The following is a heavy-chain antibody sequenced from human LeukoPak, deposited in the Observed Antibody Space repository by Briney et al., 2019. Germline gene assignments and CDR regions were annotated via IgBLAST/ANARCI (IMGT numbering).Heavy chain of an antibody. CDR3: ARHVAAAGIPSPTKTNWFDP. J-gene: IGHJ5*02. CDR1: GGSISSYY. Sequence: SETLSLTCTVSGGSISSYYWSWIRQPPGKGLEWIGYIYTSGSTNYNPSLKSRVTISVDTSKNQFSLKLSSVTAADTAVYYCARHVAAAGIPSPTKTNWFDPWGQGTLVTVSS. V-gene: IGHV4-4*09. D-gene: IGHD6-13*01. CDR2: IYTSGST.